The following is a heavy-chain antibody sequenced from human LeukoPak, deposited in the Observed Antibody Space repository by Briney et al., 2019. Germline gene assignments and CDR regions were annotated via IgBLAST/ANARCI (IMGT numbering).Heavy chain of an antibody. CDR1: SFTFSNYT. J-gene: IGHJ4*02. Sequence: GGSLRLSCAASSFTFSNYTMNWVRQAPGKGLEWVSSISRSGRFTFYADSLKGRFTIFRDNANNLLYLQMNSLRAEDTALYYCATIAAGGLDSWGQGTLVTVSS. CDR3: ATIAAGGLDS. CDR2: ISRSGRFT. D-gene: IGHD6-13*01. V-gene: IGHV3-21*01.